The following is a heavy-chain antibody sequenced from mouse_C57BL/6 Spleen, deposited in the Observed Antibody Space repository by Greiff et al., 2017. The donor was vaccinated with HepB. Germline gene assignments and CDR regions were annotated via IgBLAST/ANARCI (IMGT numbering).Heavy chain of an antibody. V-gene: IGHV1-22*01. J-gene: IGHJ3*01. D-gene: IGHD2-4*01. CDR1: GYTFTDYN. CDR2: INPNNGGT. CDR3: ARATIYYDYVFAY. Sequence: VQLKESGPELVKPGASVKMSCKASGYTFTDYNMHWVKQSHGKSLEWIGYINPNNGGTSYNQKFKGKATLTVNKSSSTAYMELRSLTSEDSAVYYGARATIYYDYVFAYWGQGTLVTVSA.